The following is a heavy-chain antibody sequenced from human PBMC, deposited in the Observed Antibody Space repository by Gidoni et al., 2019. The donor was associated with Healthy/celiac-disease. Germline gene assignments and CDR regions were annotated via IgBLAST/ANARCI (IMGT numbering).Heavy chain of an antibody. CDR3: AKDKPCYAFGYFQH. V-gene: IGHV3-23*04. Sequence: EVQLVERGGGVERPGGSLRLPWEDTGFTCSSSAMSWVRQAPGKGLEWFSAISGRGDSTSYADSVKCRFTISRDNSENSLYLRVNSLRAEDTAIYYCAKDKPCYAFGYFQHWGQGTLVTVSS. D-gene: IGHD2-2*01. CDR2: ISGRGDST. CDR1: GFTCSSSA. J-gene: IGHJ1*01.